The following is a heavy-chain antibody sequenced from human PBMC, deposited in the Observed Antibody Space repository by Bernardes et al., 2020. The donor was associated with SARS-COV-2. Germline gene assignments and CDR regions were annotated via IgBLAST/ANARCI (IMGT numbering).Heavy chain of an antibody. J-gene: IGHJ4*02. CDR1: GFTVSSYS. CDR2: ISSSSSTI. CDR3: ARDLTYDFWSGYSRVFDY. V-gene: IGHV3-48*01. D-gene: IGHD3-3*01. Sequence: GGYRRLSCAASGFTVSSYSMNWVRQAPGKGLEWVSYISSSSSTIYYADSVKGRFTISRDNAKNSLYLQMNSLRAEDTAVYYCARDLTYDFWSGYSRVFDYWGQGTLVTVSS.